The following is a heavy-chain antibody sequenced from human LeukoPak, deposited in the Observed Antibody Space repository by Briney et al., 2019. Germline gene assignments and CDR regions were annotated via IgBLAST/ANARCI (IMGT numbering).Heavy chain of an antibody. CDR2: VHYSGST. Sequence: SETLSLTRTVSGGSINNYYWSWIRQPPGKGLEWIGYVHYSGSTNYNPSLKSRVTISVDTSKNQFSLKLNSVTAADTALYYCARGSGWYLYWGQGTLVTVSS. V-gene: IGHV4-59*01. J-gene: IGHJ4*02. D-gene: IGHD6-19*01. CDR3: ARGSGWYLY. CDR1: GGSINNYY.